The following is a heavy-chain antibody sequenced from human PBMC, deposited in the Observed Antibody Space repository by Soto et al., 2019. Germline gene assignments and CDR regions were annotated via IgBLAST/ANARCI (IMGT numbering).Heavy chain of an antibody. V-gene: IGHV3-30-3*01. J-gene: IGHJ3*02. CDR1: GFTFSSYA. CDR3: ARETMTTVNAFDI. D-gene: IGHD4-17*01. CDR2: ISYDGSNK. Sequence: GGSLRLSCAASGFTFSSYAMHWVRQAPGKGLEWVAVISYDGSNKYYADSVKGRFTISRDNSKNTLYLQMNSLRAEDTAVYYCARETMTTVNAFDIWGQGTMVTVSS.